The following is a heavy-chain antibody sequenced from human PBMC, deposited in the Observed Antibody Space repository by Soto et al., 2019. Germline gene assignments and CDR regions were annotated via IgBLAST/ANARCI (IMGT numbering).Heavy chain of an antibody. CDR1: GYTFTSYA. V-gene: IGHV1-3*01. CDR2: INAGNGNT. CDR3: ARDHHPVHLGELYDAEYFQH. J-gene: IGHJ1*01. Sequence: ASVKVSCKASGYTFTSYAMHWVRQAPGQRLEWMGWINAGNGNTKYSQKFQGRVTITRDTSASTAYMELSSLRSEDTAVYYCARDHHPVHLGELYDAEYFQHWGQGTLVTVSS. D-gene: IGHD3-16*01.